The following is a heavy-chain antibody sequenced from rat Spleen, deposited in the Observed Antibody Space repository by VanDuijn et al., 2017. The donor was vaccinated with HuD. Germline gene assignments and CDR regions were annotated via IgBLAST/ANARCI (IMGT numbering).Heavy chain of an antibody. Sequence: EVQLVESDGGLVQPGRSLKLSCAPSGFTFTDYYMAWVRQAPTKALEWVASITTGGGSTYYRDSVKGRFTISRDNAKSTLYLQMDSLRSEDTATYYCARRGYNYYFDYWGQGVMVTVSS. V-gene: IGHV5-25*01. J-gene: IGHJ2*01. D-gene: IGHD1-4*01. CDR3: ARRGYNYYFDY. CDR2: ITTGGGST. CDR1: GFTFTDYY.